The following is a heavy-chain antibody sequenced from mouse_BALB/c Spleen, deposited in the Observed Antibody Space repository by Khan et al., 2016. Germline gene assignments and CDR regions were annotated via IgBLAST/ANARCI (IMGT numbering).Heavy chain of an antibody. J-gene: IGHJ4*01. Sequence: QVQLKQSGAELAKPGASVKMSCKASGYTFTSYWMHWVKQRPGQGLEWIGYINPSTGYTEYNQKFKDKATLNADKSSSTAYMQLSSLTSEDSAVYYCARSYYAMDYWGQGTSVTVSS. V-gene: IGHV1-7*01. CDR3: ARSYYAMDY. CDR1: GYTFTSYW. CDR2: INPSTGYT.